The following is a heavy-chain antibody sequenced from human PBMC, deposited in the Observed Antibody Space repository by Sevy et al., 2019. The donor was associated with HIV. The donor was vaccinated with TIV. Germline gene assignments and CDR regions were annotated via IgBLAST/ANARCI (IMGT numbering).Heavy chain of an antibody. J-gene: IGHJ6*02. Sequence: SETLSLTCTVSGGSVTSDTYYWTWIRQPPGKGLEFIGYIYYNVRINYTPSLKSRVTISVDTSKNQFSLKLTSVTAADTAVYYCTRLGGLTDYGMDVWGQGTTVTVSS. D-gene: IGHD1-26*01. CDR3: TRLGGLTDYGMDV. V-gene: IGHV4-61*01. CDR2: IYYNVRI. CDR1: GGSVTSDTYY.